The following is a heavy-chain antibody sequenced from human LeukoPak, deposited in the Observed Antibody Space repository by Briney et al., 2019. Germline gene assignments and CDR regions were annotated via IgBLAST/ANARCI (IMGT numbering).Heavy chain of an antibody. CDR3: AQRFAEQDAYFEY. Sequence: GGSLRLSCAASGFIFSSYRMTWVRQAPGKGLEWVSNIRQDGSEIYYLDSVKGRFTISRDKAKKSLYLQMNSLRAEDTAVYYFAQRFAEQDAYFEYWGQGALVTVSS. D-gene: IGHD3-10*01. CDR2: IRQDGSEI. V-gene: IGHV3-7*01. J-gene: IGHJ4*02. CDR1: GFIFSSYR.